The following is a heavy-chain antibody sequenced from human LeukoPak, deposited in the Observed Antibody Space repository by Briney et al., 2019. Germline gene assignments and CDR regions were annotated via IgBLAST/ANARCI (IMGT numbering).Heavy chain of an antibody. J-gene: IGHJ4*02. CDR1: GYSISSASY. CDR3: ARPISSQGYFGVVID. Sequence: SETLSLACAVSGYSISSASYWGWIRQPPGKGLEWIGNIYHSGSPYYNPSLKSRVTISVDTSKNQFSLKLSSVTAADTAVYYCARPISSQGYFGVVIDWGQGTLVTVSS. D-gene: IGHD3-3*01. CDR2: IYHSGSP. V-gene: IGHV4-38-2*01.